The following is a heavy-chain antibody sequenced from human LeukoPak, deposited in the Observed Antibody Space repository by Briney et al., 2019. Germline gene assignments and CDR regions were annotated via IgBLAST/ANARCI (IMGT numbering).Heavy chain of an antibody. J-gene: IGHJ4*02. Sequence: ASVKVSCKASGYTFTSYDINWVRQATGQGLEWMGWMNPNSGNIGYAQKFQGRVTITRNTSISTAYMELSSLRSEDTAVYYCARGTVTTGVDYWGQGTLVTVSS. V-gene: IGHV1-8*03. CDR3: ARGTVTTGVDY. CDR2: MNPNSGNI. D-gene: IGHD4-17*01. CDR1: GYTFTSYD.